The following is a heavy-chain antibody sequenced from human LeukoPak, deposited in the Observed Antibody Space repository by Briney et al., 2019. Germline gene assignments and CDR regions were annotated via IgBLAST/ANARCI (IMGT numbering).Heavy chain of an antibody. CDR3: ARDRALLWFGELLYEVDY. CDR2: IWWDGSKK. D-gene: IGHD3-10*01. V-gene: IGHV3-33*01. Sequence: GGSLRLPCAASGFSFSSYGMHWVRQAPGKGRERVPVIWWDGSKKYYVDSVKGRFTISRDNSKNPLYQQMNSLRAEDTAVYYCARDRALLWFGELLYEVDYWGQGTLVTVSS. CDR1: GFSFSSYG. J-gene: IGHJ4*02.